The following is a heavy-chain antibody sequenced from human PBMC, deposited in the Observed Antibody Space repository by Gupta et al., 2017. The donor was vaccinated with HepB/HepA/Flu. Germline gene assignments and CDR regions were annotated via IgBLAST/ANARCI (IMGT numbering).Heavy chain of an antibody. Sequence: QVQLVQSGAEVKKPGASVKVSCKASGYTFTSYHMHWVRQAPGQGLEWMGIINPSDGSTSYAQKFQGRVTMTRDTSTSTLYMELSSLRSEDTAMYYCARDRYCSTSCYSGVYYYYYYMDVWGKGTTVTVSS. CDR1: GYTFTSYH. V-gene: IGHV1-46*01. D-gene: IGHD2-2*01. CDR2: INPSDGST. CDR3: ARDRYCSTSCYSGVYYYYYYMDV. J-gene: IGHJ6*03.